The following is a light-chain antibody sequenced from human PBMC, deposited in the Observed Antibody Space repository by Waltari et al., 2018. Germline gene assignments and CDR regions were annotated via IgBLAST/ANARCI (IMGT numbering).Light chain of an antibody. CDR1: TNHVGLYSL. J-gene: IGLJ3*02. CDR3: AAWEDSLSGWV. Sequence: QSALTQPAPASGSPGQSTTTSCTRTTNHVGLYSLVSWYQRHPGKAPKLIIYDVTQRPSGVSDRFSGSKSGNTAFLTISGLRSEDEADYHCAAWEDSLSGWVFGGGTKLTVL. V-gene: IGLV2-23*02. CDR2: DVT.